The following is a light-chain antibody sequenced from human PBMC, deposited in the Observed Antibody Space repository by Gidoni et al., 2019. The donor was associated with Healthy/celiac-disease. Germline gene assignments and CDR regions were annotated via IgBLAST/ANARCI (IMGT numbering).Light chain of an antibody. CDR3: QQYGSSRFT. Sequence: PCRASQSVSSSYLAWYQQKPGQAPRLLIYGASSRATGIPDRFSGSGSGTDFTLTISRLEPEDFAVYYCQQYGSSRFTFGPXTKVDIK. CDR2: GAS. CDR1: QSVSSSY. V-gene: IGKV3-20*01. J-gene: IGKJ3*01.